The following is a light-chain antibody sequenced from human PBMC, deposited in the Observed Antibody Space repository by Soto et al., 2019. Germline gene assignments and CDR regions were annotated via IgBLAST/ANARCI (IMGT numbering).Light chain of an antibody. V-gene: IGKV3-11*01. CDR1: QSVTTY. J-gene: IGKJ5*01. CDR2: EAS. CDR3: QHRAKWPVT. Sequence: EIVLTQSPATQSLSPGERATLSCRASQSVTTYLAWYQQRPGQPPRLLIYEASNRATGIPARFSGSGSGTDFTLTISSLEPEDSAVYYCQHRAKWPVTFGQGTRLEIK.